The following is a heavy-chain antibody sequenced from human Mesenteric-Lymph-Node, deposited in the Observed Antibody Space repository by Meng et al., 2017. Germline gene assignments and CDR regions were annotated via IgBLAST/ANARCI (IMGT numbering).Heavy chain of an antibody. CDR1: GFTVSSNY. CDR3: AKQYQGGYPASLDY. Sequence: GGSLRLSCAASGFTVSSNYMSWVRQAPGKGLEWVSTLSTDGVTTYYGKSVKGRFTISRDNSKNTLYLQMNSLRAEDTAVYYCAKQYQGGYPASLDYWGQGTLVTVSS. CDR2: LSTDGVTT. J-gene: IGHJ4*02. D-gene: IGHD5-12*01. V-gene: IGHV3-23*01.